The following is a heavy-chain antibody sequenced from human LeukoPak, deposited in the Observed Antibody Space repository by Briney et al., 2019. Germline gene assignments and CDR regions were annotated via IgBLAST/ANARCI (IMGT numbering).Heavy chain of an antibody. CDR1: GFTFSSYA. J-gene: IGHJ4*02. D-gene: IGHD2-2*01. V-gene: IGHV3-23*01. CDR3: AKDVSVVVPVALFDY. CDR2: ISGSGGST. Sequence: GGSLRLSCAASGFTFSSYAMSWVRQAPGKGLEWVSAISGSGGSTYYADSVKGRFTISRDNSKNTLYLQMNSLRAEDTAVYYCAKDVSVVVPVALFDYWDQGTLVTVSS.